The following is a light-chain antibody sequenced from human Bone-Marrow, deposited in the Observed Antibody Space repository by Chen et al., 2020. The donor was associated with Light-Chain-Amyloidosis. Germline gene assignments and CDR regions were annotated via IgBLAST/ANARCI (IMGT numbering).Light chain of an antibody. Sequence: QSVLTQPPSASGTPGQRVSISCSGSNSNIGGNPVNWYQQFPGTAPKLLLYSDAQRPSGVPDRFSGSKSGTSASLAISGLQSDDEADYYCAAWDDSLNRYVFGAGTQVTVL. CDR2: SDA. CDR1: NSNIGGNP. V-gene: IGLV1-44*01. J-gene: IGLJ1*01. CDR3: AAWDDSLNRYV.